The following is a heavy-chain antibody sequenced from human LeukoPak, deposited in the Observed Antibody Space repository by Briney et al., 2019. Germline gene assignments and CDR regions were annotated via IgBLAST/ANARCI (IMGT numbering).Heavy chain of an antibody. CDR1: GFTFSDYY. CDR2: ISSSGSTI. V-gene: IGHV3-11*01. J-gene: IGHJ4*02. D-gene: IGHD1-26*01. CDR3: ITDKPYRGLRTFDY. Sequence: GGSLRLSCAASGFTFSDYYMSWIRQAPGKGLEWVSYISSSGSTIYYADSVKGRFTISRDNAKNSLYLQMNSLRAEDTAVYYCITDKPYRGLRTFDYWGQGTLVTVSS.